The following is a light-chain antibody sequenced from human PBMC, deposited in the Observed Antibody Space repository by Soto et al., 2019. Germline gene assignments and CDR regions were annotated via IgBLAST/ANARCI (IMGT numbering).Light chain of an antibody. Sequence: QSALTQPPSASGSPGQSVTISCTGTGSDVGGYKYVSWYQQHPGKAPKLMIYEVTQRPSGVPDRFSGSKSGNTASLTVSGLQAEDEADYYCSSHAGSNSLLFGGGTKLTVL. J-gene: IGLJ2*01. V-gene: IGLV2-8*01. CDR3: SSHAGSNSLL. CDR2: EVT. CDR1: GSDVGGYKY.